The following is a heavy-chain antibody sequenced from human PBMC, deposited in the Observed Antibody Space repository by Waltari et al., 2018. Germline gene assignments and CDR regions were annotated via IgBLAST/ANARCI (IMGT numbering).Heavy chain of an antibody. D-gene: IGHD5-12*01. V-gene: IGHV4-39*01. CDR1: GGSISSSRYY. Sequence: QLQLQESGPGLVKPSGTLSLTCSVSGGSISSSRYYWGWIRRSPGKGLEWIGSIYYSGSIYYNPTLQSRVTISGDTSKNQFSLNLSSVTAADTAVYYCARHWKRNGYRFDPWGQGTRVTVSS. CDR2: IYYSGSI. CDR3: ARHWKRNGYRFDP. J-gene: IGHJ5*02.